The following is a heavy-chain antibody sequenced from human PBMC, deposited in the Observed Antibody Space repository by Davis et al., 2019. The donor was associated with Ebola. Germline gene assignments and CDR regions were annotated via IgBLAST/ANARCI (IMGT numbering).Heavy chain of an antibody. Sequence: ASVKVSCKASGYTFTSYDINWVRQATGQGLEWMGWINPNSGGTNYAQKFQGRVTMTRDTSISTAYMELSRLRSDDTAVYYCARDHSGDYGMDVWGQGTTVTVSS. CDR3: ARDHSGDYGMDV. CDR2: INPNSGGT. CDR1: GYTFTSYD. D-gene: IGHD7-27*01. J-gene: IGHJ6*02. V-gene: IGHV1-2*02.